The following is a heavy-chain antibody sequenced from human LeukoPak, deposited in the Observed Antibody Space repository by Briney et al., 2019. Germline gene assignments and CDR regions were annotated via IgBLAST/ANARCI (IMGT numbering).Heavy chain of an antibody. J-gene: IGHJ3*02. CDR2: IYHSGST. Sequence: SGTLSLTCAVSGSSISSSNWWSWVRPPPGKGLEWIGEIYHSGSTNYNPSLKSRVTISVDKSKNQFSLKLSSVTAADTAVYYCAREMITFGGADAFDIWGQGTMVTVSS. D-gene: IGHD3-16*01. V-gene: IGHV4-4*02. CDR1: GSSISSSNW. CDR3: AREMITFGGADAFDI.